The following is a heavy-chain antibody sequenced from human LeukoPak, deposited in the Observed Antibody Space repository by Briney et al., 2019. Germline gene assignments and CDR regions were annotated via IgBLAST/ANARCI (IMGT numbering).Heavy chain of an antibody. CDR2: ISTSGST. Sequence: SQTLSLTCTVSGDSISSYYWSWIRQPAGKGLEWIGRISTSGSTNYNPSLKSRVTMSVDTSKSQFSLKLSSVTAADTAVYYCARDGGYSSHDYWGQGTLVTVSS. D-gene: IGHD6-19*01. J-gene: IGHJ4*02. CDR1: GDSISSYY. V-gene: IGHV4-4*07. CDR3: ARDGGYSSHDY.